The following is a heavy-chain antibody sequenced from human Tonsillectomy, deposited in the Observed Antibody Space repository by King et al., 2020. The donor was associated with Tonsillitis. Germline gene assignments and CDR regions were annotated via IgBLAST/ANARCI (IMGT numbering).Heavy chain of an antibody. CDR1: GFTFSSYA. V-gene: IGHV3-23*04. J-gene: IGHJ4*02. CDR2: ISGSGGST. CDR3: AKDQGGFYGDYHFGY. D-gene: IGHD4-17*01. Sequence: EVQLVESGGGLVQPGGSLRLSCAASGFTFSSYAMSWVRQAPGKGLEWVSGISGSGGSTYYPDSVKGRFTISRDNSKNTLYLQLNNLRAEDTAVYYCAKDQGGFYGDYHFGYWGPGTLVTVSS.